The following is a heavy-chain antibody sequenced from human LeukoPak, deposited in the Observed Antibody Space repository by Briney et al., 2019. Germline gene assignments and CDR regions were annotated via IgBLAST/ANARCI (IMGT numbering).Heavy chain of an antibody. CDR1: GGSISSGGSY. V-gene: IGHV4-31*03. D-gene: IGHD1-7*01. CDR2: IYYSGST. Sequence: PSETLSLTCTVSGGSISSGGSYWSWIRQHPGKGLEWIGYIYYSGSTNYNPSLKSRVTISVDTSKNQFSLKLSSVTAADTAVYYCARGASITGTTIIRALNWFDPWGQGTLVTVSS. CDR3: ARGASITGTTIIRALNWFDP. J-gene: IGHJ5*02.